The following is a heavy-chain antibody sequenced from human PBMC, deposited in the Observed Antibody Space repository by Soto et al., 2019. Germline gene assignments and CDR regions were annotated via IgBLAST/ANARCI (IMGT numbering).Heavy chain of an antibody. CDR3: ARVLRSGYLAYFYYDMDV. D-gene: IGHD5-12*01. CDR2: IQPVDSDT. CDR1: GYDFTSYW. J-gene: IGHJ6*02. Sequence: GESLKISCKGSGYDFTSYWIGWVRQMPGKGLEWMGIIQPVDSDTRYSPSFQGQVTISVDKSIGTAYLQWSSLKASDTAMYYCARVLRSGYLAYFYYDMDVWGQGTTVTV. V-gene: IGHV5-51*01.